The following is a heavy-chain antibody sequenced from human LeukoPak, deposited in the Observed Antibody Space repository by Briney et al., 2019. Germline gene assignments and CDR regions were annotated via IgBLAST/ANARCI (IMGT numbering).Heavy chain of an antibody. J-gene: IGHJ4*02. D-gene: IGHD6-13*01. Sequence: SGGSLRLSCAASGFTFSSYSMNWVRQAPGKGLEWVSSISSSSSYIYYADSVKGRFTISRDNAKNSLYLQMNSLRAEDTAVYYCARAMIAAAGHWGQGTLVTVSS. CDR1: GFTFSSYS. CDR3: ARAMIAAAGH. V-gene: IGHV3-21*01. CDR2: ISSSSSYI.